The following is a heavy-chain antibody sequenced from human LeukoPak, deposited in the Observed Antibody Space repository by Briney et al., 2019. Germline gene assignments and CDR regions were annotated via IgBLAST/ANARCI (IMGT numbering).Heavy chain of an antibody. Sequence: ASVKVSCKTAGYAFSSSEINWVRQAPGQGLEWVGWMHPNSGKTGSAHKFQGRVTMTRDTSTSTAYMELSSLTSEDTAVFYCARGQYGGNRFFDQRGQGTLIIVSS. CDR3: ARGQYGGNRFFDQ. J-gene: IGHJ4*02. D-gene: IGHD4/OR15-4a*01. CDR1: GYAFSSSE. CDR2: MHPNSGKT. V-gene: IGHV1-8*02.